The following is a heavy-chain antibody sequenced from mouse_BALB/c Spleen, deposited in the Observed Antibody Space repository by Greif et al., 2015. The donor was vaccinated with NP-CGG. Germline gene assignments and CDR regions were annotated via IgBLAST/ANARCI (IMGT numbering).Heavy chain of an antibody. D-gene: IGHD2-10*02. J-gene: IGHJ1*01. CDR3: ARVGYDWYFEV. CDR2: IWSGGST. CDR1: GFSLTSYG. V-gene: IGHV2-2*02. Sequence: LVESGPGLVQPSQSLSITCTVSGFSLTSYGVHWVRQSPGKGLEWLGVIWSGGSTDYNAAFISRLSISKDNSKSXXFFKMNSLQANDTAIYYCARVGYDWYFEVWGAGTTVTVSS.